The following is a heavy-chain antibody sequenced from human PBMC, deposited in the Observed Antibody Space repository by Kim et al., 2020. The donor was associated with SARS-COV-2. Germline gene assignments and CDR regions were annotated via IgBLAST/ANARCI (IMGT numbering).Heavy chain of an antibody. CDR1: GFTFDDFA. V-gene: IGHV3-9*01. J-gene: IGHJ4*02. CDR3: TKAVYVRSSGLLSSFDY. Sequence: GGSLRLSCAASGFTFDDFAMHWVRQAPGKGLEWVAGISYNGGNVDYADSVRGRFTISRDNAKNSLYLDINSLTAGDTALYYCTKAVYVRSSGLLSSFDYGGQGTVVTVSS. CDR2: ISYNGGNV. D-gene: IGHD3-22*01.